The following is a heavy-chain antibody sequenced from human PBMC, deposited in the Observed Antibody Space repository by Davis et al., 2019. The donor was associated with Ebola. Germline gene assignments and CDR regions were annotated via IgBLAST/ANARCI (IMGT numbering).Heavy chain of an antibody. CDR3: AGGDFWSGRFDY. Sequence: GESLKISCEASGFYFRTFGMHWVRQAPGKGLEWVSVISHDGRKTYYADSVKGRFTISRDNSRNTLFLQMNSLRAEDTAVYYCAGGDFWSGRFDYWGQGTLVTVSS. J-gene: IGHJ4*02. D-gene: IGHD3-3*01. CDR1: GFYFRTFG. CDR2: ISHDGRKT. V-gene: IGHV3-30*03.